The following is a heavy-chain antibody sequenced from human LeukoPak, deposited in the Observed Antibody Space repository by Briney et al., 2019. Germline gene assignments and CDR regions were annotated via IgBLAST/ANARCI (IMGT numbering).Heavy chain of an antibody. CDR2: INHSGRT. D-gene: IGHD3-22*01. J-gene: IGHJ4*02. CDR3: ARGPVVHYVSGGYYYFDY. CDR1: GGPFSDNY. V-gene: IGHV4-34*01. Sequence: SPSETLSLTCAVYGGPFSDNYWTWIRQPPGKGLEWIGEINHSGRTNYNPSLKSRVTISVDTSKNQFTLMLKSVTAADTAVYFCARGPVVHYVSGGYYYFDYWGQGTLVTVSS.